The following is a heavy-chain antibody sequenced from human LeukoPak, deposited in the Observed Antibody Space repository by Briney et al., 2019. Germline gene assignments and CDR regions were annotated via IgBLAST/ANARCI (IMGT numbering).Heavy chain of an antibody. CDR1: GYTFTAYY. CDR3: ARAPTYYYDSSGYYIDY. D-gene: IGHD3-22*01. J-gene: IGHJ4*02. V-gene: IGHV1-2*02. Sequence: ASVKVSCKASGYTFTAYYIHWVRQAPGQGLEWMGWINPNSDGTNYAQKLQGRVTVTRDTSISTAYMELSRLRSDDTAVYYCARAPTYYYDSSGYYIDYWGQGTLVTVSS. CDR2: INPNSDGT.